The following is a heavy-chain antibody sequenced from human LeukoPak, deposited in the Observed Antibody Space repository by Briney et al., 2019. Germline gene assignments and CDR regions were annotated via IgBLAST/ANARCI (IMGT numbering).Heavy chain of an antibody. CDR1: GGSISSYY. V-gene: IGHV4-4*07. J-gene: IGHJ4*02. D-gene: IGHD2-2*01. CDR2: IYTSGT. CDR3: ASYHGLYYFDY. Sequence: PSETLSLTCTVSGGSISSYYWSWIRQPAGKGLEWIGRIYTSGTNYNPSLKSRVTMSIDTSKNQFSLKLSSVTAADTAVYYGASYHGLYYFDYWGQGTLVTVSS.